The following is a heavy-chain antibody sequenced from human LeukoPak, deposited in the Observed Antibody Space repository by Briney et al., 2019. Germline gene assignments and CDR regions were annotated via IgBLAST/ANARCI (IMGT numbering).Heavy chain of an antibody. Sequence: KPSETLSLTCAVYGGSFSGYYWSWIRQPPGKGLEWIGEINHSGSTNYNPSLKSRVTISVDTSKNQFSLKLSSVTAADTAVYYCARAGSSWYNFGPFDYWGQGTLVTVSS. CDR2: INHSGST. D-gene: IGHD6-13*01. V-gene: IGHV4-34*01. J-gene: IGHJ4*02. CDR3: ARAGSSWYNFGPFDY. CDR1: GGSFSGYY.